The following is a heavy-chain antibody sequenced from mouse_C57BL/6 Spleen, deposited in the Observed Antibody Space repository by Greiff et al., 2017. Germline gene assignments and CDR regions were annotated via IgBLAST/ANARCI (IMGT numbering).Heavy chain of an antibody. CDR2: IYPGDGDT. CDR3: ARSTDYGNYDWYFDV. J-gene: IGHJ1*03. Sequence: QVQLQQSGPELVKPGASVKISCKASGYAFSSSWMNWVKQRPGQGLEWIGRIYPGDGDTNYNGKFKGKATLTADKSSSTAYMQLSSLTSEDSAVYFCARSTDYGNYDWYFDVWGTGTTVTVSS. CDR1: GYAFSSSW. V-gene: IGHV1-82*01. D-gene: IGHD2-1*01.